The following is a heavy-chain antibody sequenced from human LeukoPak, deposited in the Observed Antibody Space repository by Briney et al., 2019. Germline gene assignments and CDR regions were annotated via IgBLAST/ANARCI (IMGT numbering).Heavy chain of an antibody. J-gene: IGHJ3*01. V-gene: IGHV1-18*01. D-gene: IGHD5/OR15-5a*01. CDR3: VRDGRSLAFIVFSQRFDTFDF. CDR2: ISAYTDNT. CDR1: GYTFSEYG. Sequence: GASAKVSCKTSGYTFSEYGVSWVRQAPGQGLEWVGWISAYTDNTYYADNLQDRVTVTTDTSTSTAYLELRGLTSDDTAVYYCVRDGRSLAFIVFSQRFDTFDFWGQGTRVTVSS.